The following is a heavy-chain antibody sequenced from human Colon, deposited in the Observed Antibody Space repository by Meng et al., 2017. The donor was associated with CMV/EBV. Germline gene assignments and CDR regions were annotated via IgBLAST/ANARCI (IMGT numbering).Heavy chain of an antibody. D-gene: IGHD3-3*01. CDR1: GYTYTSYD. Sequence: ASVKVSCKASGYTYTSYDINWVRQATGQGLEWMGWISAYNANTNYAQKFQGRVTMTTDTSTSTAYMELRSLRSDDTAVYYCAREGGEGYDFWSGYYTTNYYGMDVWGQGTTVTVSS. V-gene: IGHV1-18*01. J-gene: IGHJ6*02. CDR3: AREGGEGYDFWSGYYTTNYYGMDV. CDR2: ISAYNANT.